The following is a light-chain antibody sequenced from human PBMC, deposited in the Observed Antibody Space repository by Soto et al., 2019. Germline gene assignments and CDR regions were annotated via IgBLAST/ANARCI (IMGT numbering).Light chain of an antibody. J-gene: IGKJ1*01. V-gene: IGKV3-20*01. CDR2: GAS. CDR3: QQYGNSPQT. CDR1: QSVKSY. Sequence: EIVMTQSPANLYVSPGERATLSCRASQSVKSYLAWYQQKPGQAPRVLIYGASNRATGIPDRFSGSGSGTDYTLTIGRLEPEDFAVYYCQQYGNSPQTFGQGTKVDIK.